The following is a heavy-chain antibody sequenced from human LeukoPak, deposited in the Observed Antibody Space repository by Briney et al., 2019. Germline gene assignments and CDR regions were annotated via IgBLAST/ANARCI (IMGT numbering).Heavy chain of an antibody. D-gene: IGHD2-15*01. CDR1: GDSISSYY. Sequence: SETGSLTCTVSGDSISSYYWSWIRQPPGKGLEWIGYIYYSGGTDYNPSLKSRVTISVDTSKNHFSLKLSSVTAADTAVYYCARHQKGYCSGGRCYSYNWFDPWGQGTLVTVSS. J-gene: IGHJ5*02. V-gene: IGHV4-59*08. CDR3: ARHQKGYCSGGRCYSYNWFDP. CDR2: IYYSGGT.